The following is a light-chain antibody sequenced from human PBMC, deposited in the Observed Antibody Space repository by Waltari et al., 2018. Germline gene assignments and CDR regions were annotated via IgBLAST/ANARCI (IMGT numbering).Light chain of an antibody. Sequence: YELTQPPSVTVSQGQTARITCSGDVLPKQYSYWYQPRPAQAPLLVLYKDKDRPAGIPGRFSGFSSGTTATLIISGAQAEDETDYYCQSVDSSGTSVVFGGGTKLIVL. CDR2: KDK. V-gene: IGLV3-25*03. CDR3: QSVDSSGTSVV. J-gene: IGLJ3*02. CDR1: VLPKQY.